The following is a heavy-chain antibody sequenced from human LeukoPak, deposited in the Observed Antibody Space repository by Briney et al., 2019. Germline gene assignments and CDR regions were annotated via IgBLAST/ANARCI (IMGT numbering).Heavy chain of an antibody. V-gene: IGHV4-59*08. J-gene: IGHJ5*02. Sequence: PSETLSLTCTVSGGSISSYYWSWIRQPPGKGLEWIRYIYYSGSTNYNPSLKSRVTISVDTSKNQFSLKLSSVTAADTAVYYCARRKVFGGSYGSNWFDPWGQGTLVTVSS. D-gene: IGHD1-26*01. CDR1: GGSISSYY. CDR2: IYYSGST. CDR3: ARRKVFGGSYGSNWFDP.